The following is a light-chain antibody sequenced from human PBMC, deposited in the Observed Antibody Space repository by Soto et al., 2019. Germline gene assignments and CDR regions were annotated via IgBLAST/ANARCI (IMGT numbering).Light chain of an antibody. CDR2: GAS. Sequence: EIVLTQSPATLSVSPGERATLSCRASQTVSSNLGWYQQKPGQAPRLLIYGASTRATGIPARFSGSGSGTDFTLTISSRQSEDSAVYYCQQYHNWPPYTFGQGTKLEIK. V-gene: IGKV3-15*01. CDR1: QTVSSN. CDR3: QQYHNWPPYT. J-gene: IGKJ2*01.